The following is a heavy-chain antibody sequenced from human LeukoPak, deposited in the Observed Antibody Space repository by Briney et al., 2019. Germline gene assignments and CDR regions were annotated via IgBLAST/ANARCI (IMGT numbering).Heavy chain of an antibody. Sequence: SETLSLTCTVSNGSISSGSYYWSWIRQPAGKGLEWIGRIYTSGSTNYNPSLKSRVTMSVDTSKNQFSLKLSSVTAADTAVYYCARGYSLTQFDYWGQGTLVTVSS. D-gene: IGHD2-21*01. CDR3: ARGYSLTQFDY. CDR1: NGSISSGSYY. CDR2: IYTSGST. V-gene: IGHV4-61*02. J-gene: IGHJ4*02.